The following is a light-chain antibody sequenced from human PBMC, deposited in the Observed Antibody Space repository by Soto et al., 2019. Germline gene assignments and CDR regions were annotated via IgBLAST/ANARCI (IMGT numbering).Light chain of an antibody. Sequence: DIQMTQSPSTLSASVGDRVTITCRASQTISSWLAWYQQKPGKAPKILISDASSLETGVPSRFSGSGSGTEFTLTISSLQPDYFATYYCQQYKSYWTLGQGTKVDIK. CDR3: QQYKSYWT. CDR1: QTISSW. CDR2: DAS. V-gene: IGKV1-5*01. J-gene: IGKJ1*01.